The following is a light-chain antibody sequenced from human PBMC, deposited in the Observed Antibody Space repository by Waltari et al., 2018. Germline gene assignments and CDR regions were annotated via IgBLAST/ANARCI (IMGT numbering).Light chain of an antibody. J-gene: IGLJ3*02. V-gene: IGLV1-44*01. CDR3: VAWDGSLSGQWV. Sequence: QSVLTQPPSASGTPGQSVTISCSGGSSNIGSHVVTWFQQLPGTAPKVLIYANNHRPSGVPDRFSCSKSGTSASLAISGLQSEDEADYYCVAWDGSLSGQWVFGGGTKLTVL. CDR1: SSNIGSHV. CDR2: ANN.